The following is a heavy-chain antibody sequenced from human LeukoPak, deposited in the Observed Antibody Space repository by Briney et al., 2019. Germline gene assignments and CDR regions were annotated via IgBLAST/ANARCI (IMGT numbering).Heavy chain of an antibody. V-gene: IGHV4-34*01. CDR1: GGSFSGYY. D-gene: IGHD3-10*01. J-gene: IGHJ4*02. CDR2: IHHSGTT. Sequence: MTSETLSLTCAVYGGSFSGYYWSWIRQPPGKGLEWVGSIHHSGTTYYNPSLKSRVTISLATSKNQFSLKLSSVTAADTAVYYCARDSYGSGSYNYWGQGTLVTVSS. CDR3: ARDSYGSGSYNY.